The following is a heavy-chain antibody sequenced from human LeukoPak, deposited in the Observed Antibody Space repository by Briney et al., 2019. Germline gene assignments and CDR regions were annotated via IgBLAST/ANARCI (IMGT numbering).Heavy chain of an antibody. V-gene: IGHV1-2*02. J-gene: IGHJ5*02. CDR1: GYTFTGYY. CDR2: INPNSGGT. Sequence: GASVKVSCKASGYTFTGYYMHWVRQAPGQGLEWMGWINPNSGGTNYAQKFQGRVTMTRDTSISTAYMELSRLRSDDTAVYYCARDYVWGSYRWFDPWGQGTLVTASS. CDR3: ARDYVWGSYRWFDP. D-gene: IGHD3-16*01.